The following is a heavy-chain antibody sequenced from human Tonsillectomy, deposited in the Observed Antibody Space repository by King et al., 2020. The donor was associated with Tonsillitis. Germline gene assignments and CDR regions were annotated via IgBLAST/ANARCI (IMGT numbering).Heavy chain of an antibody. J-gene: IGHJ4*02. V-gene: IGHV3-23*04. CDR1: GFTFSSYA. CDR3: AKDLSYGDSISGEDYFDY. CDR2: ISGSGGST. D-gene: IGHD4-17*01. Sequence: DVQLVESGGGLIQPGGSLRLSCIASGFTFSSYAMSWVRQAPGKGLEWVSTISGSGGSTNYVDSVKGRFIISRDNSKNTLCLQMNSLRAEDTAVYYCAKDLSYGDSISGEDYFDYWGQGTLVTVSS.